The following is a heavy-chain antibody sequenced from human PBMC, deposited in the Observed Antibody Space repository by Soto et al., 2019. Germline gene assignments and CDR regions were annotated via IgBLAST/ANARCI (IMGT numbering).Heavy chain of an antibody. CDR1: GFTFSSYA. Sequence: EVQLLESGGGLVQPGGSLRLSCAASGFTFSSYAMSWVRQAPGKGLEWVSAISGSGGSTYYADSVKGRFTISRDNCKSTLYLQMNSLRAEDAAVYYCAKEGSSRGGAFDIWGQGTMVTVSS. CDR2: ISGSGGST. J-gene: IGHJ3*02. V-gene: IGHV3-23*01. D-gene: IGHD6-13*01. CDR3: AKEGSSRGGAFDI.